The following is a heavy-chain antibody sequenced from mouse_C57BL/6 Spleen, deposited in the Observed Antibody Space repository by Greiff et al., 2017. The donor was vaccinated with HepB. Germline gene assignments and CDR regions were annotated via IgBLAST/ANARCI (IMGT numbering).Heavy chain of an antibody. V-gene: IGHV1-81*01. J-gene: IGHJ4*01. CDR2: IYPRSGNT. Sequence: VHLVESGAELARPGASVKLSCKASGYTFTSYGISWVKQRTGQGLEWIGEIYPRSGNTYYNEKFKGKATLTADKSSSTAYMELRSLTSEDSAVYFCARRDETEPVPYYYAMDYWGQGTSVTVSS. CDR3: ARRDETEPVPYYYAMDY. CDR1: GYTFTSYG.